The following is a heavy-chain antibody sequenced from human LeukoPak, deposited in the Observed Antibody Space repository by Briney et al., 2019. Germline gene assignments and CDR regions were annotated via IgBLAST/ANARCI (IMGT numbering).Heavy chain of an antibody. J-gene: IGHJ4*02. CDR1: GGPFSGYY. V-gene: IGHV4-34*01. CDR2: MNHSGST. D-gene: IGHD3-16*02. CDR3: AIHYDYVWGSYRFDY. Sequence: SETLALTCAVYGGPFSGYYWSWIRQPPGKGLEWIGEMNHSGSTNYNPSLKSRVTRSVDTSKNQFSLQLSSVTAADPTVYYCAIHYDYVWGSYRFDYWGQGTLVTVSS.